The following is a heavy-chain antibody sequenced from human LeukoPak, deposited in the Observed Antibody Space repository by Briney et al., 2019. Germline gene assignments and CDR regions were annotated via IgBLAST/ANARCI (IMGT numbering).Heavy chain of an antibody. Sequence: GGSLRLSCAASGFTFSSYAMSWVRQAPGKGLEWVSAISGSGGSTYYADSVKSRFTISRDNSKNTLYLQMNSLRAEDTAVYYCAKDRDISWIQLWFRGVDYWGQGTLVTVSS. CDR2: ISGSGGST. V-gene: IGHV3-23*01. CDR1: GFTFSSYA. J-gene: IGHJ4*02. CDR3: AKDRDISWIQLWFRGVDY. D-gene: IGHD5-18*01.